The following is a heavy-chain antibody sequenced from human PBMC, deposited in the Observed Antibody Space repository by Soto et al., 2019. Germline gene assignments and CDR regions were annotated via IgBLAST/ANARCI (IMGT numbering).Heavy chain of an antibody. J-gene: IGHJ3*02. CDR3: VKDKGSVTIHAFDM. Sequence: GGSLRLSCAASGFTFDDSAMHWVRQAPGKGLEWVSGMSWNTASIGYADSVKGRFTMSRDNAKKSLFLQMNALRPEDTALYYCVKDKGSVTIHAFDMWGQGTMVTVSS. CDR1: GFTFDDSA. V-gene: IGHV3-9*01. CDR2: MSWNTASI. D-gene: IGHD4-17*01.